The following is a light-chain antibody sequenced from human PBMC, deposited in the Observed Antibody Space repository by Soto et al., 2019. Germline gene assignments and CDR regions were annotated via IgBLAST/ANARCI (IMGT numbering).Light chain of an antibody. CDR2: YNN. Sequence: QSVLTQPPSASGTAGQVVTISCSGGDSNIGSNSVYWYQHLPRMAPKLLIYYNNQRPSGVPDRFSGSRSGTSASLAIVGLRSEDGAVYYCAAWDASLSACVFGKGTKVTVL. CDR3: AAWDASLSACV. CDR1: DSNIGSNS. J-gene: IGLJ1*01. V-gene: IGLV1-47*02.